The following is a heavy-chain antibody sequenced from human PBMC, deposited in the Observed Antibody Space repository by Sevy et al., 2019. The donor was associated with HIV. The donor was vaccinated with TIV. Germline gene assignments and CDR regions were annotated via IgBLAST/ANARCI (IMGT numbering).Heavy chain of an antibody. Sequence: GGSLRLSCTNSGFTFGDYAMGWFRQAPGKGLEWVGFIRTTASGGTTDYAASVKGTFIISRDDSKSIAYLQMNSLKTEDTAVYYCTRSFSVTWYPHYWGQGTLVTVSS. CDR1: GFTFGDYA. CDR3: TRSFSVTWYPHY. V-gene: IGHV3-49*03. D-gene: IGHD6-13*01. J-gene: IGHJ4*02. CDR2: IRTTASGGTT.